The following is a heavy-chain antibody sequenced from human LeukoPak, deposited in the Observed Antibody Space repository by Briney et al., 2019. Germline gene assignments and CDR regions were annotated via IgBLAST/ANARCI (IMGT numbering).Heavy chain of an antibody. D-gene: IGHD1-26*01. V-gene: IGHV3-30*01. J-gene: IGHJ4*02. CDR2: ISYDGSNK. CDR3: ARGLSGSYYFDY. CDR1: GFTFSSYA. Sequence: GGSLRLSCAASGFTFSSYAMHWVRQAPGKGLEWVAVISYDGSNKYCADSVKGRFTISRDNSKNTLYLQMNSLRAEDTAVYYCARGLSGSYYFDYLGQATLVTVSS.